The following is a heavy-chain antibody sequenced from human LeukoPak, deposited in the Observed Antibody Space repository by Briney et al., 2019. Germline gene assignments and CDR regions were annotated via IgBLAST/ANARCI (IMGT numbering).Heavy chain of an antibody. Sequence: GGSLRLSCAASGFTFSTFGMHWVRQAPGKGLEWVAVISDDGSSNYYADSVKGRFTISRDNSKNTLYLLMNSLRAEDTGVYYCAKEGHSDFWSGYYYASYYFDYWGQGTLVTVSS. V-gene: IGHV3-30*18. CDR1: GFTFSTFG. CDR3: AKEGHSDFWSGYYYASYYFDY. D-gene: IGHD3-3*01. CDR2: ISDDGSSN. J-gene: IGHJ4*02.